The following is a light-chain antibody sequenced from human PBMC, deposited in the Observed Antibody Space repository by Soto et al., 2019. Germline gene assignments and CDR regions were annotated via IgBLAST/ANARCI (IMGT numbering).Light chain of an antibody. Sequence: NQMTQSPSSLSASVVDRVTITCRASLGISNYLAWYQQKPGKVPKLLIYEASTLKSGVPSRFSGSGSGTDFTLTISSLQTEDLETYYCQKYNSAPWTFSQGTTVDIK. J-gene: IGKJ1*01. CDR3: QKYNSAPWT. V-gene: IGKV1-27*01. CDR1: LGISNY. CDR2: EAS.